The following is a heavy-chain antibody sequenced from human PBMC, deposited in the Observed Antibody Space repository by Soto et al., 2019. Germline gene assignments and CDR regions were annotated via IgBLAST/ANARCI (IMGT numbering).Heavy chain of an antibody. CDR2: IIPILGIA. CDR3: ARDFSPTGFDY. J-gene: IGHJ4*02. CDR1: GGTFSSYT. D-gene: IGHD1-1*01. V-gene: IGHV1-69*08. Sequence: QVQLVQSGAEVKKPGSSVKVSCKASGGTFSSYTISWVRQAPGQGLEWMGRIIPILGIANYAQKFQGRVTITADKSTSTAYMELSSLRSEDTAVYSCARDFSPTGFDYWGQGTLVTVSS.